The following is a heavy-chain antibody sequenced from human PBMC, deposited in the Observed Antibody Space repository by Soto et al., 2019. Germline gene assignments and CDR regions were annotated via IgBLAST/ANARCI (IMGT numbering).Heavy chain of an antibody. D-gene: IGHD1-26*01. CDR2: ISTDNGNT. V-gene: IGHV1-18*04. CDR3: AKDRPSGSRPYYYGMDV. CDR1: RYTFTNSG. J-gene: IGHJ6*02. Sequence: ASVKVSCKDSRYTFTNSGINWVRQASGQALEWMGWISTDNGNTNYAQHLQGRVSMTTDTSTSTAYMDLRSLRAEDTAVYYCAKDRPSGSRPYYYGMDVWGQGTTVTVSS.